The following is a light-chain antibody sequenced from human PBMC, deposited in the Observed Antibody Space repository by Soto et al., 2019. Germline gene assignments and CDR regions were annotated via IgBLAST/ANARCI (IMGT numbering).Light chain of an antibody. V-gene: IGLV2-14*03. CDR3: CSYTSSSTLVSV. CDR2: DVS. Sequence: QSALTQPASVSGSPGQSITISCTGTSSDVGGYNYVSWYQQHPGKAPKLMIYDVSNRPSGVPNRFSGSKSGNTASLTISGLQAEDEAEYYCCSYTSSSTLVSVFGTGTKVTVL. CDR1: SSDVGGYNY. J-gene: IGLJ1*01.